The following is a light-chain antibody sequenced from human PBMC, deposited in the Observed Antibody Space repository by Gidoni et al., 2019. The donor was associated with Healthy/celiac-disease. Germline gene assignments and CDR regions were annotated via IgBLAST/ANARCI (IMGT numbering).Light chain of an antibody. CDR1: NSDVGGYNY. Sequence: QSALTQPADVSGSPGQSITIPCTGPNSDVGGYNYVPWYQQHPGKSPKLMIYDVSNRPSGVSNRFSGSKSGNTASLTISGLQAEDEADYYCSSYTSSSSVVFGGGTKLTVL. CDR2: DVS. J-gene: IGLJ2*01. CDR3: SSYTSSSSVV. V-gene: IGLV2-14*01.